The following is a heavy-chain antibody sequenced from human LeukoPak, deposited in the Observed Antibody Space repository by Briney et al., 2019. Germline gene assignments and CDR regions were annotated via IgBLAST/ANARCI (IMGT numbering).Heavy chain of an antibody. CDR1: GFTFSSYS. D-gene: IGHD3-9*01. CDR2: ISSSSSYI. CDR3: ARDRGQLVIPFFFDY. J-gene: IGHJ4*02. V-gene: IGHV3-21*01. Sequence: GGSLRLSCAASGFTFSSYSMNWVRQAPGKGLEWVSSISSSSSYIYYADSVKGRFTISRDNAKNSLFLQMSSLRDEDTAVYYCARDRGQLVIPFFFDYWGQGILVTVSS.